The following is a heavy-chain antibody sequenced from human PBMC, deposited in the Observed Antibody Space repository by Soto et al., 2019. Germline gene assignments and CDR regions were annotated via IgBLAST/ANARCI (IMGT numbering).Heavy chain of an antibody. CDR3: AKDREGAYFDY. Sequence: VGSLRLSCAASGFTFSSYGMHWVRQAPGKGLEWVAVIPYDGSNKYYADSVKGRFTISRDNSKNTLYLQMNSLRAEDTAVYYCAKDREGAYFDYWGQGTLVTVSS. V-gene: IGHV3-30*18. D-gene: IGHD1-26*01. CDR2: IPYDGSNK. CDR1: GFTFSSYG. J-gene: IGHJ4*02.